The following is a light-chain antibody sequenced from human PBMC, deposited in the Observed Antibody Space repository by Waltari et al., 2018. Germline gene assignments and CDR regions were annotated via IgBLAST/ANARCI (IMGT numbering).Light chain of an antibody. CDR3: QQYNNGRT. Sequence: ELVMTQSPAPLSVYPGERATLSCRASQIVSNNLAWYPQNPGQAPRLLIYASSTRATGIPARFSGSGSGTEFTLTITSMQSEDFAVYYGQQYNNGRTFGQGTRVEIK. J-gene: IGKJ1*01. CDR1: QIVSNN. V-gene: IGKV3-15*01. CDR2: ASS.